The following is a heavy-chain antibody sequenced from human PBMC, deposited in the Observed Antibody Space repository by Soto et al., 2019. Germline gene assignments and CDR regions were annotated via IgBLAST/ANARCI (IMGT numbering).Heavy chain of an antibody. CDR2: ISSSSSHI. V-gene: IGHV3-21*01. CDR1: GFTFSSYS. CDR3: ASSAHPNYGDYGYYYYGMDV. D-gene: IGHD4-17*01. J-gene: IGHJ6*02. Sequence: EVQLVESGGGLVKPGGSLRLSCAASGFTFSSYSMNWVRQAPGKGLEWVSSISSSSSHIYYADSVKGRFTISRDNAKNSLYLQMNSLRAEDTAVYYCASSAHPNYGDYGYYYYGMDVWGQGTTVTVSS.